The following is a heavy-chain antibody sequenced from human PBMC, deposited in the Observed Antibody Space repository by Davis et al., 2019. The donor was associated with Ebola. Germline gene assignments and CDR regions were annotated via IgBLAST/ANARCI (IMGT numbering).Heavy chain of an antibody. D-gene: IGHD6-19*01. V-gene: IGHV1-69*10. J-gene: IGHJ4*02. CDR3: ARELVSPDSENSGWPFDY. CDR2: IIPILGIA. Sequence: SVKVSCKASGGTFSSYAISWVRQAPGQGLEWMGGIIPILGIANYAQKFQGRVTITADESTSTAYMELSSLRSEDTAVYYCARELVSPDSENSGWPFDYWGQGTLVTVSS. CDR1: GGTFSSYA.